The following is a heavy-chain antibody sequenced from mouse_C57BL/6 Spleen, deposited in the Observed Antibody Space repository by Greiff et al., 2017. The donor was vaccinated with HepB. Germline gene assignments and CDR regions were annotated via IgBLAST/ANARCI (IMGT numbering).Heavy chain of an antibody. CDR2: INPNNGGT. V-gene: IGHV1-18*01. Sequence: EVKLVESGPELVKPGASVKIPCKASGYTFTDYNMDWVKQSHGKSLEWIGDINPNNGGTIYNQKFKGKATLTVDKSSSTAYMELRSLTSEDTAVYYCARLYYGSSYDAMDYWGQGTSVTVSS. J-gene: IGHJ4*01. CDR3: ARLYYGSSYDAMDY. D-gene: IGHD1-1*01. CDR1: GYTFTDYN.